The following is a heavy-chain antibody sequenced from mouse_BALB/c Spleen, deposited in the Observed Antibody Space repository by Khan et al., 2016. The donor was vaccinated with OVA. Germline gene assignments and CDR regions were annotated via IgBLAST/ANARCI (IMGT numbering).Heavy chain of an antibody. CDR2: IYPGSGNT. D-gene: IGHD2-3*01. CDR3: ARMDTTSLDY. V-gene: IGHV1-77*01. Sequence: QVQLQQSGTDLARPGASVKVSCKASGYTFTDFYITWVKQRTGQGLEWIGEIYPGSGNTYYNEHFKNKASLTADKSSNTAYMQLSSLTSEDSAVYFCARMDTTSLDYWGQGTTLTVSS. CDR1: GYTFTDFY. J-gene: IGHJ2*01.